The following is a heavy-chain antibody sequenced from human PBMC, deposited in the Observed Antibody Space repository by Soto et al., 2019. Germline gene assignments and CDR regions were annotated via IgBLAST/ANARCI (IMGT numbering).Heavy chain of an antibody. J-gene: IGHJ6*02. CDR1: GFTFSSYA. Sequence: GGSLRLSCAASGFTFSSYAMHWVRQAPGKGLEWVAVISYDGSNKYYADSVKGRFTISRDNSKNTLYLQMNSLRAEDTAVYYCASHYGSGSYWAKYYDYYCYGMDFWGQGSTVIGS. CDR3: ASHYGSGSYWAKYYDYYCYGMDF. CDR2: ISYDGSNK. D-gene: IGHD3-10*01. V-gene: IGHV3-30-3*01.